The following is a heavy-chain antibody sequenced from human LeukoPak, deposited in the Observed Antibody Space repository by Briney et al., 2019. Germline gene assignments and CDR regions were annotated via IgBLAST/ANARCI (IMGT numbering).Heavy chain of an antibody. V-gene: IGHV3-21*01. CDR1: EFTFSRDS. J-gene: IGHJ3*02. Sequence: GGSLRLSCAASEFTFSRDSMNRVRQAPGKGLEWVSSISSSSTYIYYADSVKGRFTISRNNAKNSLHLQMNSLRAEDTAVYYCARGGGYSGYDLDAFDIWGQRTMVTVSS. CDR3: ARGGGYSGYDLDAFDI. D-gene: IGHD5-12*01. CDR2: ISSSSTYI.